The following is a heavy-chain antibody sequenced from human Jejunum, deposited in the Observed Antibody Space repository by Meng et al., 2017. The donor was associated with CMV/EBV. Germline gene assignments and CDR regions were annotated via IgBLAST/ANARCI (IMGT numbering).Heavy chain of an antibody. CDR2: ITSDSGYM. Sequence: TYTMNWVRQAPGKGLEWVSSITSDSGYMFYADSVKGRFTISRDNSKNTLYLQMNSLRAEDTAVYYCARDSLGSHYYDSSGGWFDPWGQGTLVTVSS. V-gene: IGHV3-21*01. CDR3: ARDSLGSHYYDSSGGWFDP. CDR1: TYT. J-gene: IGHJ5*02. D-gene: IGHD3-22*01.